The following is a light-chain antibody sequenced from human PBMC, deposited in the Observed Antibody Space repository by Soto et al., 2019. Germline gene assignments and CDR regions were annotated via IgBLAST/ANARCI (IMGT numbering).Light chain of an antibody. Sequence: DIELTQSPATLSLSPGERATLSCRASQSLSRSLAWYQQKPGQAPRLLIYDASNRATGIPARFSGSGAGTDFTLTISSLQPEDFALYYCQHRANWPLTFGGGTKVDIK. V-gene: IGKV3-11*01. CDR3: QHRANWPLT. CDR2: DAS. J-gene: IGKJ4*02. CDR1: QSLSRS.